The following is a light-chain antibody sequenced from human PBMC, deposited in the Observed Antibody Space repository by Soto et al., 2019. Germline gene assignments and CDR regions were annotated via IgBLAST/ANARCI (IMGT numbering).Light chain of an antibody. V-gene: IGKV1-5*01. CDR3: QQYHSYWT. J-gene: IGKJ1*01. CDR2: DAS. Sequence: DFQMPQSPPTLSASVGERVTLXCRASQNIRSRLAWFQQKPGKAPKLLIYDASSLESGVPQRFSGSGSGTEFTLTISSLQTDDFSTYYCQQYHSYWTFGQGTKVDI. CDR1: QNIRSR.